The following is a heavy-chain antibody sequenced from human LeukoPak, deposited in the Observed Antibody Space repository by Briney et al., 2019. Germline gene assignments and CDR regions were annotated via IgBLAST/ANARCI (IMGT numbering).Heavy chain of an antibody. V-gene: IGHV1-18*01. Sequence: GASVKVSCKASGYTFTSYGISWVRQAPGQGLEWMGWISAYNGNTNYAQKLQGRVTITRDTSASTAYMELSRLRSDDTAVYYCARDNCSSTSCYISSLDYWGQGTLVTVSS. J-gene: IGHJ4*02. D-gene: IGHD2-2*02. CDR2: ISAYNGNT. CDR3: ARDNCSSTSCYISSLDY. CDR1: GYTFTSYG.